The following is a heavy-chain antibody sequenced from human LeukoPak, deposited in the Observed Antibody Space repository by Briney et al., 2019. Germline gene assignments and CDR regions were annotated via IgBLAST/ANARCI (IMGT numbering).Heavy chain of an antibody. CDR1: GGSFGSSTYY. CDR3: ARDPDSSGWYDY. Sequence: SETLSLTCAVSGGSFGSSTYYWGWIRQPPGKGLEWIGGIYYSGSTYYNPSLKSRVTISVDTSKNQFSLKLTSVTAADTAVYYCARDPDSSGWYDYWGQGTLVTVSS. J-gene: IGHJ4*02. D-gene: IGHD6-19*01. V-gene: IGHV4-39*07. CDR2: IYYSGST.